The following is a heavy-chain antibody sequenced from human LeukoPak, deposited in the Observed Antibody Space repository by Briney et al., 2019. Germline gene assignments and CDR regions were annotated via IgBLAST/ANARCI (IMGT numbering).Heavy chain of an antibody. J-gene: IGHJ4*02. CDR2: ISAYNGNT. D-gene: IGHD6-19*01. V-gene: IGHV1-18*01. Sequence: ASVKLSCKASGYTFTRSGISWVRQAPGQGLEWRGWISAYNGNTNDAQKLQGRVTMTTDTSTSTAYMELRSLRSDDTAVYYCARDVSDGGWPFDDWGQGTLVTVSS. CDR3: ARDVSDGGWPFDD. CDR1: GYTFTRSG.